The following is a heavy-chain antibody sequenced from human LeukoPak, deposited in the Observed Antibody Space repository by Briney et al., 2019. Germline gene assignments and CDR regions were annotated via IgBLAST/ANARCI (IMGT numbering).Heavy chain of an antibody. V-gene: IGHV4-39*07. D-gene: IGHD2-2*03. CDR2: IYYSGST. J-gene: IGHJ4*02. CDR3: ARVDSRADGDY. CDR1: GGSISSSSYY. Sequence: SETLSLTCTVSGGSISSSSYYWGWIRQPPGKGLEWIGSIYYSGSTYYNPSLKSRVTISVDTSKNQLSLKVNSVTAADTAVYYCARVDSRADGDYWGQGTLVTVSS.